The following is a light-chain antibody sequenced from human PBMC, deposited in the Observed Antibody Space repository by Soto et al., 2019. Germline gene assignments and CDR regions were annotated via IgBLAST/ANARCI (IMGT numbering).Light chain of an antibody. CDR2: DAS. Sequence: EIVLTQSPATLSLSPGERATLSCRGSQRVSSDLAWYQQKPGQAPRLLIYDASKRAAAFPARFSGSGSGTDFTLTISSLEPEDFAVYYCQQRSNWPRTFGQGTKLEIK. CDR3: QQRSNWPRT. CDR1: QRVSSD. J-gene: IGKJ2*01. V-gene: IGKV3-11*01.